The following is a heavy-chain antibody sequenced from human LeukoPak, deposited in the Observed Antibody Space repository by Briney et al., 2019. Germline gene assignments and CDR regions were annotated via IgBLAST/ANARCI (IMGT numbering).Heavy chain of an antibody. J-gene: IGHJ1*01. D-gene: IGHD2-15*01. CDR3: AKDQLVVVAATPQH. CDR2: ISGSGGST. CDR1: GFTFSSYA. Sequence: GGSLRLSCAASGFTFSSYAMSWVRHAPGKGLELVSAISGSGGSTYYADSVKGRFTISRDNSKNTLYLQMNSLRAEDTAVYYCAKDQLVVVAATPQHWGQGTLVTVSS. V-gene: IGHV3-23*01.